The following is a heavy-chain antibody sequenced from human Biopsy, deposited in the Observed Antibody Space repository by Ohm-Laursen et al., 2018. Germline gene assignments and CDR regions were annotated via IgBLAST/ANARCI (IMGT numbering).Heavy chain of an antibody. D-gene: IGHD2-21*02. J-gene: IGHJ4*02. Sequence: SVKVSCKASGFTFNRSAMQWVRQARGRRLEWIGWIVVGGGNTNYAQKFQEGVTITRDMSTSTAYMELSSLRSEDTAVYYCASRPNCGGDCSSGFDYWGQGTLVTVSS. CDR1: GFTFNRSA. CDR3: ASRPNCGGDCSSGFDY. CDR2: IVVGGGNT. V-gene: IGHV1-58*02.